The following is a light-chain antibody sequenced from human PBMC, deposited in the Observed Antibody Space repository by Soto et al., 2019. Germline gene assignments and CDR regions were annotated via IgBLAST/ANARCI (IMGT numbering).Light chain of an antibody. CDR2: DNN. J-gene: IGLJ2*01. Sequence: QSVLTQPPSVSAAPGQKVTISCSGSSSNIGNNYVSWYQQLPGTAPKLLIYDNNKRPSGIPDRFSGSKSGTSATLGITGLQTGDEADYYCGTWERSLRAGVFGGGTKLTVL. CDR3: GTWERSLRAGV. CDR1: SSNIGNNY. V-gene: IGLV1-51*01.